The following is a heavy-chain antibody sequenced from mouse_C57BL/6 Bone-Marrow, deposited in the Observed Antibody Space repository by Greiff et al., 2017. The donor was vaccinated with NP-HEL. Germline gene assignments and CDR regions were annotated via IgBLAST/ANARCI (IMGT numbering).Heavy chain of an antibody. V-gene: IGHV10-1*01. CDR1: GFSFNTYA. CDR3: VSLITTVVATRAWFAY. J-gene: IGHJ3*01. Sequence: EVQRVESGGGLVQPKGSLKLSCAASGFSFNTYAMNWVRQAPGKGLEWVARIRSKSNNYATYYADSVKDRFTISRDDSESMLYLQMNNLKTEDTAKYYCVSLITTVVATRAWFAYWGQGTLVTVSA. CDR2: IRSKSNNYAT. D-gene: IGHD1-1*01.